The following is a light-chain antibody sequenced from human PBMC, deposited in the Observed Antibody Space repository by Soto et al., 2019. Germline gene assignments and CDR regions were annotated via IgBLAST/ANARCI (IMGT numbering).Light chain of an antibody. J-gene: IGLJ3*02. CDR2: DTS. CDR1: TGAVTSGHY. Sequence: QAVVTQEPSLTVSPGGTVTLTCGSSTGAVTSGHYPYWFQQKPGQAPRTLIYDTSNKHSWTPARFSGSLLGGKAALTLSGAQYEDGAEYHCLLSSSGARPVFGGGTKVTVL. V-gene: IGLV7-46*01. CDR3: LLSSSGARPV.